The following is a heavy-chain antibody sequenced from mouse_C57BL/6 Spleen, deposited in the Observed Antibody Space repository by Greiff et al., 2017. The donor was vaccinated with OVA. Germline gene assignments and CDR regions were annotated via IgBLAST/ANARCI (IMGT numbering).Heavy chain of an antibody. Sequence: VKQSCKASGYTFTSYWMHWVKQRPIQGLEWIGNIDPSDSETHYNQKFKDKATLTVDKSSSTAYMQLSSLTSEDSAVYYCARGYYGSSPYAMDYWGQGTSVTVSS. CDR2: IDPSDSET. D-gene: IGHD1-1*01. CDR3: ARGYYGSSPYAMDY. J-gene: IGHJ4*01. V-gene: IGHV1-52*01. CDR1: GYTFTSYW.